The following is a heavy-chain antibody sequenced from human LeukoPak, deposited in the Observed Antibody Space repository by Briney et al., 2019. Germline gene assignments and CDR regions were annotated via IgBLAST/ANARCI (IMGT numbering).Heavy chain of an antibody. CDR1: GGSFNNYY. CDR2: ISHSGDT. Sequence: SETLSLTCAVFGGSFNNYYWSWLRQPPGKGLEWIGEISHSGDTNYNPSLKSRVTMSVDKSKNQFSLKLSSVTAADTAVYYCARDGLQSPYYYYGMDVWGQGTTVTVSS. CDR3: ARDGLQSPYYYYGMDV. V-gene: IGHV4-34*01. J-gene: IGHJ6*02. D-gene: IGHD5-24*01.